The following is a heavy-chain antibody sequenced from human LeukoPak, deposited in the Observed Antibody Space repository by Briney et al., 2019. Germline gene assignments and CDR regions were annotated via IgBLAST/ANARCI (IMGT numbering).Heavy chain of an antibody. Sequence: QTGGSLRLSCAASGFTFSSYGMHWVRQAPGKGLEWVALVSYDGGTAYYADSVRGRVTISRDKSKNTLYLQINSLRAEDTAVYYCAREFYNSSGYYSTLDYWGQGTLVTVSS. D-gene: IGHD3-22*01. V-gene: IGHV3-30*03. CDR3: AREFYNSSGYYSTLDY. J-gene: IGHJ4*02. CDR2: VSYDGGTA. CDR1: GFTFSSYG.